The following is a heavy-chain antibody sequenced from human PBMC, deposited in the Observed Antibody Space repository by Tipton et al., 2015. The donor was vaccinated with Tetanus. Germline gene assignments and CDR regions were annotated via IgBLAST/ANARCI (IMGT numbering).Heavy chain of an antibody. CDR3: ASPTWYSSSWYAFDI. CDR1: GGSISSGGYY. J-gene: IGHJ3*02. D-gene: IGHD6-13*01. CDR2: INHSGST. Sequence: TLSLTCTVSGGSISSGGYYWSWIRQPPGKGLEWIGEINHSGSTNYNPSLKSRVTISVDTSKNQFSLKLSSVTAADTAVYYCASPTWYSSSWYAFDIWGQGTMVTVSS. V-gene: IGHV4-39*07.